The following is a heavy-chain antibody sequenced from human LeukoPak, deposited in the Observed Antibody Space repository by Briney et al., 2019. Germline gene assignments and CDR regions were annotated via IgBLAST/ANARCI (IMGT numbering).Heavy chain of an antibody. V-gene: IGHV1-58*02. CDR3: AAAGIVGAPRPYYGMDV. D-gene: IGHD1-26*01. J-gene: IGHJ6*02. Sequence: SVKVSCKASGFTFTSSAMQWVRQARGQRLEWIGWIVVGSGNTNYAQKFQERVTITRDMSTSTAYMELSSLRPEDTAVYYCAAAGIVGAPRPYYGMDVWGQGTTVTVSS. CDR1: GFTFTSSA. CDR2: IVVGSGNT.